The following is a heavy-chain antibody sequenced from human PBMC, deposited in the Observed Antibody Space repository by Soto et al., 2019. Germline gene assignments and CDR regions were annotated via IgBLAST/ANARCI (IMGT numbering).Heavy chain of an antibody. V-gene: IGHV3-23*01. D-gene: IGHD3-22*01. CDR1: GFTFSSYA. Sequence: GGSLRLSCAASGFTFSSYAMSWVRQAPGKGLEWVSAISGSGGSTYYADSVKGRFTISRDNSKNTLYLQMNSLRAEDTAVYYCAKSRAYDSSGYYYNFDYWGQGTLVTVSS. CDR2: ISGSGGST. CDR3: AKSRAYDSSGYYYNFDY. J-gene: IGHJ4*02.